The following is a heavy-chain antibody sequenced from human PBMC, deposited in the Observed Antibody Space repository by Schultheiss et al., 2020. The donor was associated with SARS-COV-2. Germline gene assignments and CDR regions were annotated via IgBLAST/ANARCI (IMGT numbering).Heavy chain of an antibody. Sequence: GGSLRLSCAASGFPFSSNGMNWVRQAPGKGLEWVSYISRSSTTISYADSVKGRFTISRDNAWNSLFLQMNSLTAEDTAVYYCATDQVSIGTSPTFDYWGQGTLVTVSS. CDR3: ATDQVSIGTSPTFDY. CDR2: ISRSSTTI. V-gene: IGHV3-48*01. D-gene: IGHD1-26*01. J-gene: IGHJ4*02. CDR1: GFPFSSNG.